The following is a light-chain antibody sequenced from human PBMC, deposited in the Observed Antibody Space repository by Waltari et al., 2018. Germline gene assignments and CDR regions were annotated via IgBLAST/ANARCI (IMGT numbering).Light chain of an antibody. CDR3: MFWPSNVWV. J-gene: IGLJ3*02. CDR1: SDINVGDFN. V-gene: IGLV5-37*01. CDR2: YNSDSEK. Sequence: QPVLTQPPSSSASPGESARLTCTLPSDINVGDFNIYWYQQKPGSPPRFLLYYNSDSEKAQGSGVPIRFSGSKDASANAGILLIAGLQSEDEADYYCMFWPSNVWVFGGGTKLTVL.